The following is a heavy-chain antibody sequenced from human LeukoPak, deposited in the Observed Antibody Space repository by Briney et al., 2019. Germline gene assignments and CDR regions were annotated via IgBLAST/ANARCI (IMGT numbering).Heavy chain of an antibody. V-gene: IGHV4-34*01. Sequence: PSETLSLTCAVYGGSFSGYYWSWIRQPPGKGLEWIGEINHSGSTNYNPSPKSRVTISVDTSKNQFSLKLSSVTAADTAVYYCARVAARLWYMDVWGKGTTVTVSS. D-gene: IGHD6-6*01. CDR1: GGSFSGYY. CDR3: ARVAARLWYMDV. J-gene: IGHJ6*03. CDR2: INHSGST.